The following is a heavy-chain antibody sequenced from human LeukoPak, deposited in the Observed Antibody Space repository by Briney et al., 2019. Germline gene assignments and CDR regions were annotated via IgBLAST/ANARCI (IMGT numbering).Heavy chain of an antibody. D-gene: IGHD5-18*01. V-gene: IGHV3-7*04. CDR2: IKQDGSEK. CDR1: GFTFSSYW. Sequence: GGSLRLSCAASGFTFSSYWMSWVRQAPGKGLEWVANIKQDGSEKYYVDSVKGRFTISRDNAKNSLYLQMNSLRAEDTAVYYCARAPEWSGYSYGYFDYWGQGTLVTVSS. CDR3: ARAPEWSGYSYGYFDY. J-gene: IGHJ4*02.